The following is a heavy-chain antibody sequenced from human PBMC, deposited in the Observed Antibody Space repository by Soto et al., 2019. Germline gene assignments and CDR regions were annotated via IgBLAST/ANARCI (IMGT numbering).Heavy chain of an antibody. CDR3: ARNGVAGMDY. V-gene: IGHV1-69*06. D-gene: IGHD3-3*01. J-gene: IGHJ4*02. Sequence: QVQLVQSGAEVKKPGSSVKVSCKASGDTFTSYPFSWVRQAPGQGLEWMGGIIPMFGTPNNAQKFQGRLTIPADKSTSTVYMELSGLKSEDTAVYFSARNGVAGMDYWGQGTLVTVSS. CDR2: IIPMFGTP. CDR1: GDTFTSYP.